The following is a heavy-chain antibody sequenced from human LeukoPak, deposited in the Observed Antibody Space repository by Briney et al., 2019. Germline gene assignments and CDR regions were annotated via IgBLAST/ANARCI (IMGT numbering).Heavy chain of an antibody. V-gene: IGHV3-21*01. Sequence: GGSLRLSCAASGFTFSSYSMNWVRQAPGKGLEGVSSISSSSSYIYYAHSVKGRFTISRDNAKNSLYLQMNSLRAEDTAVYYCARATESRADFDYWGQGTLVTASS. J-gene: IGHJ4*02. CDR2: ISSSSSYI. CDR3: ARATESRADFDY. CDR1: GFTFSSYS. D-gene: IGHD3-10*01.